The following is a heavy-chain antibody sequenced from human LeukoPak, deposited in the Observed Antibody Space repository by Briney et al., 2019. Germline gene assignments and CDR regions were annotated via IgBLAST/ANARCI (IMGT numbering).Heavy chain of an antibody. D-gene: IGHD4-17*01. J-gene: IGHJ6*02. CDR3: AKGSYGDYGYYYYGMDV. CDR2: IWYDGSDK. Sequence: PGGSLRLSCAASGFTFSSYGMHWVRQAPGKGLEWVAVIWYDGSDKYYADSVKGRFTISRDNAKNTLYLQMNSLRVEDTAVYYCAKGSYGDYGYYYYGMDVWGQGTTVTVSS. V-gene: IGHV3-33*06. CDR1: GFTFSSYG.